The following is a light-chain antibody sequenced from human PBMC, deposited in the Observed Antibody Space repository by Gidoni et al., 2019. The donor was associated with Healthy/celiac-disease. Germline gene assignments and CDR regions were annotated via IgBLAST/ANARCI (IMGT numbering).Light chain of an antibody. CDR1: QSISSW. Sequence: DIQMPQSPSTLSASVGDRVTITCRASQSISSWLAWYQQKPGKAPKRLIYKAASLESGVPSRFSGSGSGTEFTLTISSLQPDDFATYYCQQYNSYPYTFGQGTKLEIK. J-gene: IGKJ2*01. CDR3: QQYNSYPYT. V-gene: IGKV1-5*03. CDR2: KAA.